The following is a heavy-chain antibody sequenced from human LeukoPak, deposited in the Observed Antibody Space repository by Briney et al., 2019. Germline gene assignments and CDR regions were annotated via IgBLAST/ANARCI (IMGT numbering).Heavy chain of an antibody. J-gene: IGHJ4*02. Sequence: SETLSLTCTVSGGSISSSSFYWGWIRQPPGKGLEWIGSIYYSGSTYYNPSLKSRVTISVDTSKNQFSLKLSSVTAADTAVYYCASVTGTTPLFDYWGQGTLVTVSS. D-gene: IGHD1-7*01. CDR2: IYYSGST. CDR3: ASVTGTTPLFDY. CDR1: GGSISSSSFY. V-gene: IGHV4-39*01.